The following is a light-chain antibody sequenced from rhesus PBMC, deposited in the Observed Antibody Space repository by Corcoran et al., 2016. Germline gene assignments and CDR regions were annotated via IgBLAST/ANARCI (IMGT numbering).Light chain of an antibody. CDR1: QSLSNY. CDR3: QQGYSYPYS. V-gene: IGKV1S9*01. CDR2: RAS. Sequence: DIQMTQSPSSLSASVGDRVTITCQASQSLSNYLNWYQQKPGKIPKLLIYRASSLKSGIPSRFRGSGSGTDFTLTISSLQPEDFATYYCQQGYSYPYSFGQGTKVEIK. J-gene: IGKJ2*01.